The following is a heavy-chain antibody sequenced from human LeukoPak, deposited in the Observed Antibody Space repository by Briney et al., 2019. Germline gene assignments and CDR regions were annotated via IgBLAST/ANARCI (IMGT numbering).Heavy chain of an antibody. Sequence: PGGSLRLSCAASGFTFSSYGMHWVRQALGKGLEWVAVISYDGSHKYSADSVKGRFTISRDNSKNTLYLQMNSLRAEDTAVYYCARTHYGSGSYDGMDVWGQGTTVTVSS. J-gene: IGHJ6*02. CDR1: GFTFSSYG. CDR2: ISYDGSHK. CDR3: ARTHYGSGSYDGMDV. D-gene: IGHD3-10*01. V-gene: IGHV3-30*03.